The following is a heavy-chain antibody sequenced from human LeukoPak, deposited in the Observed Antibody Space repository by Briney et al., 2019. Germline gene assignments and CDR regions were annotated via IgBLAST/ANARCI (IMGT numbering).Heavy chain of an antibody. CDR3: ARDRWDIVGVLAGIYYMDV. Sequence: PGGSLRLSCAASGFTFSSYAMHWVRQAPGKGLEWVAVIWYDGSNKYYADSVKGRFTISRDNAKNTLYLQMNSLRAEDTAVYYCARDRWDIVGVLAGIYYMDVWGKGTPVTVSS. CDR1: GFTFSSYA. V-gene: IGHV3-30-3*01. CDR2: IWYDGSNK. J-gene: IGHJ6*03. D-gene: IGHD2-2*01.